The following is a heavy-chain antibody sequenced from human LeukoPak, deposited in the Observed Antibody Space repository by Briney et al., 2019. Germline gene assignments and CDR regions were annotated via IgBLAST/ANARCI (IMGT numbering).Heavy chain of an antibody. J-gene: IGHJ6*02. CDR2: IDPSDSYT. V-gene: IGHV5-10-1*01. CDR3: ARRFLGELPDMDV. CDR1: GYSFTSYW. Sequence: GESLKISCKGSGYSFTSYWISWVRQMPGKGLEWMGRIDPSDSYTKYSPSFQGHVTISGDGSISTAYLQWSSLKASDTAMYYCARRFLGELPDMDVWGQGTTVTVSS. D-gene: IGHD1-26*01.